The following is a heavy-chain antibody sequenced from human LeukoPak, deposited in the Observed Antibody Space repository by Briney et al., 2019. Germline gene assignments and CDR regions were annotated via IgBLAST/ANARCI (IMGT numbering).Heavy chain of an antibody. CDR3: ARAHQWPKD. CDR1: GGSFSGYY. V-gene: IGHV4-34*01. Sequence: SETLSLTCAVYGGSFSGYYWSWIRQPPGKGLEWIGEINHSGSTNYNPSLKSRVTISVDTSKNQFSLKLSSVTVADTAVYYCARAHQWPKDWGQGTLVTVSS. D-gene: IGHD6-19*01. J-gene: IGHJ4*02. CDR2: INHSGST.